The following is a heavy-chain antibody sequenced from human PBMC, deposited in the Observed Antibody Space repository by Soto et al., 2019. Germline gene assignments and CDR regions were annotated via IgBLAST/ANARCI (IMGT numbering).Heavy chain of an antibody. CDR3: AHPRGYGVFDAYDF. CDR2: ISGSGSDT. D-gene: IGHD4-17*01. CDR1: GFTFDTYA. V-gene: IGHV3-23*01. Sequence: GGSLRLSCAASGFTFDTYAMSWVRQAPGKGLEWVSAISGSGSDTYHADSVKGRFTISRDNSISTLYLQMNSLRTEDTAVYYCAHPRGYGVFDAYDFWGQGXMVTV. J-gene: IGHJ3*01.